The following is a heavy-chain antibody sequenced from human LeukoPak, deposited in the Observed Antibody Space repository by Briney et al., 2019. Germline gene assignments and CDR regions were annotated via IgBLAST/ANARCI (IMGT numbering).Heavy chain of an antibody. Sequence: ASVKVSCKASGYTFTSYGISWVRQAPGQGLEWMGIINPSGGSTSYAQKFQGRVTMTRDMSTSTVYMELSSLRSEDTAVYYCARGLLDDFWSGYYTGFDYWGQGTLVTVSS. CDR2: INPSGGST. CDR3: ARGLLDDFWSGYYTGFDY. V-gene: IGHV1-46*01. J-gene: IGHJ4*02. D-gene: IGHD3-3*01. CDR1: GYTFTSYG.